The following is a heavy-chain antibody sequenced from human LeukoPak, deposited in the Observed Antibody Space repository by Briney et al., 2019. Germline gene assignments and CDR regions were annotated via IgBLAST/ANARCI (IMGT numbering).Heavy chain of an antibody. D-gene: IGHD4-11*01. Sequence: PGGSLRLSCASSGFTFRSYGMSWVRQPPGKGLEWVSTISGSGGSTHYADSVKGRFTISRDNSKNTLYLQMNSLRAEDTAVYYCAKDSVTTSYYYGMDVWGQGTTVTVSS. V-gene: IGHV3-23*01. CDR2: ISGSGGST. J-gene: IGHJ6*02. CDR3: AKDSVTTSYYYGMDV. CDR1: GFTFRSYG.